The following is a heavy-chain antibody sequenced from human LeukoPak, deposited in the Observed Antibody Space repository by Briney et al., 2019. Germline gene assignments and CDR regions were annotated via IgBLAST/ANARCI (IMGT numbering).Heavy chain of an antibody. Sequence: GGSLRLSCAASGFTFSTYGMSWVRQAPGKGLEWVAFIRYDGSNKYYADSVKGRFTISRDNSKNTLYLQMNSLRAEDTAVYYCAKSRYSYGDGPVDYWGRGTLVTVSS. CDR1: GFTFSTYG. V-gene: IGHV3-30*02. J-gene: IGHJ4*02. D-gene: IGHD5-18*01. CDR3: AKSRYSYGDGPVDY. CDR2: IRYDGSNK.